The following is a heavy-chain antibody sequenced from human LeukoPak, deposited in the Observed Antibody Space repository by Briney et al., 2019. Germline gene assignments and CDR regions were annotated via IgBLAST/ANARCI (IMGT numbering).Heavy chain of an antibody. CDR2: ISGSGGST. J-gene: IGHJ4*02. V-gene: IGHV3-23*01. CDR3: AKDQRGYSYGFFDY. D-gene: IGHD5-18*01. CDR1: GFTFSSYA. Sequence: PGGSLRLSCAASGFTFSSYAMSWVRQAPGKGLEWVSAISGSGGSTYYADSVKGRFTISRDNSKNTLYLQTNSLRAEDTAVYYCAKDQRGYSYGFFDYWGQGTLVTVSS.